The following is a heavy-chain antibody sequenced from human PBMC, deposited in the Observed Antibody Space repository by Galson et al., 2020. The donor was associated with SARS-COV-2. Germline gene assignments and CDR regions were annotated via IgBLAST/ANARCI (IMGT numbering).Heavy chain of an antibody. J-gene: IGHJ4*02. CDR3: ATGRRWRQLWIDC. CDR2: IYYSGST. D-gene: IGHD3-16*01. CDR1: GGSISSSSYY. Sequence: ASETLSLTCTVSGGSISSSSYYWGWIRQPPGKGLEWIGSIYYSGSTYYNPSLKSRVTISVDTSKNQFSLKLSSVTAADTAVYYCATGRRWRQLWIDCWGQGTLVTVSS. V-gene: IGHV4-39*01.